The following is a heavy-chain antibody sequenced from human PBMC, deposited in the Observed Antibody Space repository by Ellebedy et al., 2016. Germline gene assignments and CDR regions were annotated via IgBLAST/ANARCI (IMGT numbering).Heavy chain of an antibody. CDR1: GGSISSSSYY. Sequence: GSLRLSXTVSGGSISSSSYYWGWIRQPPGKGLEWIGSIYYSGSTYYNPSLKSRVTISVDTSKNQFSLKLSSVTAADTAVYYCARGRFMVRGVIIRDYWGQGTLVTVSS. J-gene: IGHJ4*02. D-gene: IGHD3-10*01. CDR2: IYYSGST. CDR3: ARGRFMVRGVIIRDY. V-gene: IGHV4-39*07.